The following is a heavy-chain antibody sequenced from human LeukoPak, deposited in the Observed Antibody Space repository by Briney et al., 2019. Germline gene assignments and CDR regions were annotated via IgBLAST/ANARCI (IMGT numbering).Heavy chain of an antibody. J-gene: IGHJ4*02. CDR2: IYHSGST. CDR1: GYSISSGYY. D-gene: IGHD3-22*01. Sequence: PSETLSLTCTVSGYSISSGYYWGWIRQPPGKGREWIGSIYHSGSTYYNPSLKSRVTISVDTSKNQFSLKLSSVTAADTAEYYCARVLYDSSGYLDYWGQGTLVTVSS. V-gene: IGHV4-38-2*02. CDR3: ARVLYDSSGYLDY.